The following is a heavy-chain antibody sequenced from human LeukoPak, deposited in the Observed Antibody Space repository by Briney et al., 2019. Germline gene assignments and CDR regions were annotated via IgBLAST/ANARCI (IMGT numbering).Heavy chain of an antibody. CDR3: AKDIQCTY. CDR1: GFTFSSSA. Sequence: PGGSLRLSCAASGFTFSSSAMTWVRQAPGKGLEWVSLISGSGGNTYYADSVKGRFTISRDNSENTLYLQMNSLRAEDTAVYYCAKDIQCTYWGQGTLVTVSS. D-gene: IGHD2-21*01. J-gene: IGHJ4*02. CDR2: ISGSGGNT. V-gene: IGHV3-23*01.